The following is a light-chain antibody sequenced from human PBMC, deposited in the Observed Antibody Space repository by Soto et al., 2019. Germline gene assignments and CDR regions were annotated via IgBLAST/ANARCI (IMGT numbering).Light chain of an antibody. CDR3: QQYNNWSSYT. CDR2: GAS. V-gene: IGKV3-15*01. J-gene: IGKJ2*01. CDR1: QSVSTN. Sequence: EIVMTQSPATLSVSPGERATLSCRARQSVSTNLAWYQQKPGQAPRLLIYGASTRATGIPARFSGGGSGTDFILTISSLQSEDFAVYYCQQYNNWSSYTFGQGTKLEIK.